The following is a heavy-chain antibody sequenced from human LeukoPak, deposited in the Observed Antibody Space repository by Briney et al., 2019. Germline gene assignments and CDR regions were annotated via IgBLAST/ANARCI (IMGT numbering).Heavy chain of an antibody. D-gene: IGHD2-15*01. CDR1: GFTFSSYS. V-gene: IGHV3-21*01. CDR3: ARVGVFEVVVAATSAPDAFDI. Sequence: PGGSLRLSCAASGFTFSSYSMNWVRQAPGKELEWVSSISSSSSYIYYADSVKGRFTISRDNAKNSLYLQMNSLRAEDTAVYYCARVGVFEVVVAATSAPDAFDIWGQGTMVTVSS. CDR2: ISSSSSYI. J-gene: IGHJ3*02.